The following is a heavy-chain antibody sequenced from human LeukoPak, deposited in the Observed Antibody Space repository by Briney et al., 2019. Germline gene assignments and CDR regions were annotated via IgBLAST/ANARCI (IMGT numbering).Heavy chain of an antibody. J-gene: IGHJ4*02. Sequence: GGSLRPSCAASGFTVSSNYMSWVRQAPGKGLEWVSVIYSGGSTYYADSVKGRFTISRDNSKNTLYLQMNSLRAEDTAVYYCARGEGRYCSGGSCYSAYWGQGTLVTVSS. CDR3: ARGEGRYCSGGSCYSAY. D-gene: IGHD2-15*01. V-gene: IGHV3-53*01. CDR2: IYSGGST. CDR1: GFTVSSNY.